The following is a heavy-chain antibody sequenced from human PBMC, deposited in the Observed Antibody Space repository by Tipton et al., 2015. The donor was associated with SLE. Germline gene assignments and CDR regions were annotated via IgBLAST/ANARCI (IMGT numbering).Heavy chain of an antibody. CDR1: GFTFSNYA. D-gene: IGHD6-19*01. V-gene: IGHV3-23*01. CDR2: ISGSGGST. Sequence: SLRLSCAASGFTFSNYAMSWVRRAPGKGLEWVSTISGSGGSTYYSDSVKGRFTISRDNSKNTLYLQMNSLRAEDTATYYCAKVGGPDNSSGWYYFDHWGQGSLVSVSS. J-gene: IGHJ4*02. CDR3: AKVGGPDNSSGWYYFDH.